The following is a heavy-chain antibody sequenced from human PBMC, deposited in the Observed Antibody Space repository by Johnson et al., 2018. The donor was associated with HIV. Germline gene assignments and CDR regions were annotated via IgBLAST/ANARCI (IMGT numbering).Heavy chain of an antibody. V-gene: IGHV3-74*01. CDR1: GSTFSNYW. CDR2: IKGDGSTI. CDR3: AKDRVGHSVGDAFDI. D-gene: IGHD1-26*01. J-gene: IGHJ3*02. Sequence: VQLVESGGGLVQPGGSLRLSCAASGSTFSNYWMHWVRQAPGKGLVWVSRIKGDGSTIFYADFVKGRFTISRDNAKNTLYLQMNSLRAEDTAVYYCAKDRVGHSVGDAFDIWGQGRMVTVSS.